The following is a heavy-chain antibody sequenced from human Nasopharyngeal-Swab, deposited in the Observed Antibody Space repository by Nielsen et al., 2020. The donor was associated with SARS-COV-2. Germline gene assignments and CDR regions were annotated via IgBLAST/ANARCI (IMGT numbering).Heavy chain of an antibody. CDR3: ARDPNYYDSSGYLDY. CDR2: IWYDGSNK. Sequence: VRQAPGKGLEWVAVIWYDGSNKHYADSVKGRFTISRDNSKNTLYLQMNSLRAEDTAVYYCARDPNYYDSSGYLDYWGQGTLVTVSS. V-gene: IGHV3-33*01. D-gene: IGHD3-22*01. J-gene: IGHJ4*02.